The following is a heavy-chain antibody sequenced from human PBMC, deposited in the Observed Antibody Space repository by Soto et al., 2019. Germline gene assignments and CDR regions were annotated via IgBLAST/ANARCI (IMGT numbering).Heavy chain of an antibody. CDR2: IYYSGST. Sequence: QLQLQESGPGLVKPSETLSLTCTVSGGSISSSSYYWGWIRQPPGEGLEWIGSIYYSGSTYYNPSLKSRVTISVDTSKNQFSLKLSSVTAADTAVYYCARHEAWDDAFDIWGQGTMGTVSS. D-gene: IGHD1-26*01. CDR1: GGSISSSSYY. CDR3: ARHEAWDDAFDI. V-gene: IGHV4-39*01. J-gene: IGHJ3*02.